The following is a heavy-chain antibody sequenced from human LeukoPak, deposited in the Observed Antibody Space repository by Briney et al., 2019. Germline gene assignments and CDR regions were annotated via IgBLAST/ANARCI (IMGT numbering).Heavy chain of an antibody. V-gene: IGHV3-48*03. CDR3: ARSTSGTH. J-gene: IGHJ4*02. CDR2: ISSSGSTT. D-gene: IGHD3-10*01. Sequence: GGSLRLSCAASGFTFSSYEMNWDRQAPGKGLEWVSYISSSGSTTYYADSVKGRFTISRDNAKNSLYLQMSSLRAADTAVYYCARSTSGTHWGQGTLVTVSP. CDR1: GFTFSSYE.